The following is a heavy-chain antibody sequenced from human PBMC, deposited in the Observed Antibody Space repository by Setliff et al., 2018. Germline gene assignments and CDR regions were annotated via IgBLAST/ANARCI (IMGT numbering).Heavy chain of an antibody. CDR1: GDSVSSDRFH. CDR3: ARDPVDGHGHFDY. J-gene: IGHJ4*02. Sequence: SETLSLTCTVSGDSVSSDRFHWGWFRQSAGRGLEWIGRLRIGFSNIYNPSLASRVTISVDTSKNQFSLKLDSVTAADTAVYYCARDPVDGHGHFDYWGQGTLVTVSS. V-gene: IGHV4-61*02. D-gene: IGHD2-8*01. CDR2: LRIGFSN.